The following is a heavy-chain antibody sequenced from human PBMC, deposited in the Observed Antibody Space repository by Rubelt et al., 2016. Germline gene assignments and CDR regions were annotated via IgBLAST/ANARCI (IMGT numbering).Heavy chain of an antibody. V-gene: IGHV1-46*02. Sequence: QVQLVQSGAEVKKPGASVKVSCKASGYTFNSYLMVWVRQAPGQGLECLGQINPNGGNTNYAQNVQGRVSMTRDTATSTVYMELSSLRSEDTAVYYCAREIIAAAGFDYWGQGTLVTVSS. J-gene: IGHJ4*02. CDR2: INPNGGNT. CDR3: AREIIAAAGFDY. CDR1: GYTFNSYL. D-gene: IGHD6-25*01.